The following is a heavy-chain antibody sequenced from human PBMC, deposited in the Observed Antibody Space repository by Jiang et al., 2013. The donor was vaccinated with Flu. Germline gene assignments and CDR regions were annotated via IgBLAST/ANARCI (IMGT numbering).Heavy chain of an antibody. V-gene: IGHV4-39*01. Sequence: GPGLVKPSETLSLTCTVSSGSIDSNNYHWGWIRQPPGKGLEWIGNVYNSGSFYYNPSLKSRVTISVDTSKKQFSLKVTSVTAADTAMYYCVTVYVTGGSRGWIPFDYWGQGTLVTVSS. CDR3: VTVYVTGGSRGWIPFDY. CDR1: SGSIDSNNYH. CDR2: VYNSGSF. J-gene: IGHJ4*02. D-gene: IGHD6-19*01.